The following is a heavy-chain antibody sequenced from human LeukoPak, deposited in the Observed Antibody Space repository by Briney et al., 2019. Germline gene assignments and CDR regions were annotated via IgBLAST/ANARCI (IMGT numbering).Heavy chain of an antibody. CDR1: GGTFSSYA. D-gene: IGHD3-22*01. J-gene: IGHJ4*02. V-gene: IGHV1-69*13. CDR3: ARDRYYDSSGPLPFDY. Sequence: ASVKVSCKASGGTFSSYAISWVRQAPGQGLEWMGGIIPIFGTANYAQKFQGRVTITADGSTSTAYMELSSLRSEDTAVYYCARDRYYDSSGPLPFDYWGQGTLVTVSS. CDR2: IIPIFGTA.